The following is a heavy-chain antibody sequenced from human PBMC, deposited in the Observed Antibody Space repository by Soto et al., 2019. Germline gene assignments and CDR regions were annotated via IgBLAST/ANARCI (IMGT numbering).Heavy chain of an antibody. V-gene: IGHV3-23*01. CDR2: ISGSGGST. CDR3: AKESKIGYCSGGSCYGMDV. J-gene: IGHJ6*02. D-gene: IGHD2-15*01. CDR1: GFTFSSYA. Sequence: GGSLRLSCAASGFTFSSYAMSWVRQAPGKGLEWVSAISGSGGSTYYADSVKGRFTISRDNSKNTLYLQMNSLRAEDTAVYSCAKESKIGYCSGGSCYGMDVWGQGTTVTVSS.